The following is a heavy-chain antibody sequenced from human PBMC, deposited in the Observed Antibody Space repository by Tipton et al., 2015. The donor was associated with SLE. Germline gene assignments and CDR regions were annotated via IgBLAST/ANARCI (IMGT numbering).Heavy chain of an antibody. J-gene: IGHJ4*02. Sequence: TLSLTCAVPGGSISSSNWWTWVRQPPGKGLEWIGEIYHSGSTNYNPSLKSRVTISVDKSKNQFSLKLNSVTAADTAVYYCARGWLDTAMCFDYWGQVTLVTVSS. CDR3: ARGWLDTAMCFDY. CDR1: GGSISSSNW. D-gene: IGHD5-18*01. V-gene: IGHV4-4*02. CDR2: IYHSGST.